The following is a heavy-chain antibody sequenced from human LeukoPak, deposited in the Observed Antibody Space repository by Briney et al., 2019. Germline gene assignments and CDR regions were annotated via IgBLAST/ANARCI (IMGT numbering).Heavy chain of an antibody. Sequence: SETLSLTCTVSGGSINSGGFSWNWIRQPPGKGLEWIGYIYHSGSTYYSPSLKSRVTISQDRSKNQFSLKLNSVTAADTAINYCASEGVNDGFDIWGQGTMVTVSS. CDR3: ASEGVNDGFDI. J-gene: IGHJ3*02. CDR1: GGSINSGGFS. V-gene: IGHV4-30-2*01. CDR2: IYHSGST.